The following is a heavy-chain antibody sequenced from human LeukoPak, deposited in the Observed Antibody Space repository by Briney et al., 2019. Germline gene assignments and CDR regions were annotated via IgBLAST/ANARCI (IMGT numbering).Heavy chain of an antibody. D-gene: IGHD6-13*01. CDR3: ARSSISKDAFDI. J-gene: IGHJ3*02. CDR2: ISSSSSYI. CDR1: GFTFSSYS. Sequence: GGSVRLSCAASGFTFSSYSMNWVRQAPGKGLEWVSSISSSSSYIYYADSVKGRFTISRDNAKNSLYLQMNSLRAEDTAVYYCARSSISKDAFDIWGQGTMVTVSS. V-gene: IGHV3-21*01.